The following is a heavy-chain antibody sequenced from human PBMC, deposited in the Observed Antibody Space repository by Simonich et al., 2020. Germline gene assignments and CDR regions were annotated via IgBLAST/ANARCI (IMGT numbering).Heavy chain of an antibody. CDR3: ACLGTGDAFDI. CDR2: KKQDGSGK. J-gene: IGHJ3*02. V-gene: IGHV3-7*01. CDR1: GFTFSSYW. D-gene: IGHD3-9*01. Sequence: EVQLVESGGGLVQPGGSLRLSCAASGFTFSSYWMSWVRQAQVKGREWVDNKKQDGSGKDYVDSVKGRFTISRDNAKNSLYLQMNSLRAEDTAVYYCACLGTGDAFDIWGQGTMVTVSS.